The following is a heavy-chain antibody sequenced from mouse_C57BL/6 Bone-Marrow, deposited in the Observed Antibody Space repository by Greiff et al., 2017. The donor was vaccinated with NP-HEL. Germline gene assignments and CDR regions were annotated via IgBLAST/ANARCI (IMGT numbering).Heavy chain of an antibody. J-gene: IGHJ3*01. V-gene: IGHV1-18*01. CDR3: ARPDYYGSSPPWFAY. Sequence: EVKLVESGPELVKPGASVKIPCKASGYTFTDYNMDWVKQSHGKSLEWIGDINPNNGGTIYNQKFKGKATLTVDKSSSTAYMELRSLTSEDTAVYYCARPDYYGSSPPWFAYWGQGTLVTVSA. CDR1: GYTFTDYN. D-gene: IGHD1-1*01. CDR2: INPNNGGT.